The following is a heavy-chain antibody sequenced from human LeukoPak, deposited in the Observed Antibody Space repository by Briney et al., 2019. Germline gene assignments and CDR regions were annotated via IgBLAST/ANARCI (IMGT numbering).Heavy chain of an antibody. Sequence: GGSLRLSCAASGFTFRSYSMNWVRQAPGKGLEWVSSISSSSSYIYYADSVKGRFTISRDNSKNTLYLQMNSLRAEDTAVYYCAKAQWLAEFDYWGQGTLVTVSS. D-gene: IGHD6-19*01. J-gene: IGHJ4*02. CDR3: AKAQWLAEFDY. CDR2: ISSSSSYI. CDR1: GFTFRSYS. V-gene: IGHV3-21*04.